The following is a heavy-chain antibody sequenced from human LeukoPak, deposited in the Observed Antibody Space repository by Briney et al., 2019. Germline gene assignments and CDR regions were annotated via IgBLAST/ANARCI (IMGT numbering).Heavy chain of an antibody. CDR3: ARVMVPGHSSGWYYLDY. CDR2: INHSGST. D-gene: IGHD6-19*01. Sequence: SETLSLTCAVYGGSFSGYYWSWIRQPPGKGLEWIGEINHSGSTNYNPSLKSRVTISVDTSKNQFSLKLSSVTAADTAVYYCARVMVPGHSSGWYYLDYWAREPWSPSPQ. V-gene: IGHV4-34*01. J-gene: IGHJ4*02. CDR1: GGSFSGYY.